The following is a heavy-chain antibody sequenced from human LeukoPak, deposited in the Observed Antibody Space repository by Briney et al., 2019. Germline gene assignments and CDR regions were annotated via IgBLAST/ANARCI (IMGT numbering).Heavy chain of an antibody. CDR2: IYYSGST. Sequence: SETLSLTCTVSGGSISSYYWSWIRQPPGKGLEWIGYIYYSGSTNYNPSLKSRVTISVDTSKNQFSLKLSSVTAADTAVYYCARAPPGGYSSSWYHDYWXXGTLVTVSS. CDR3: ARAPPGGYSSSWYHDY. V-gene: IGHV4-59*01. D-gene: IGHD6-13*01. J-gene: IGHJ4*02. CDR1: GGSISSYY.